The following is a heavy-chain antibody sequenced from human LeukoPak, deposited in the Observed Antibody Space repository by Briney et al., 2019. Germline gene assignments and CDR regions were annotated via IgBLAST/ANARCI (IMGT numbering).Heavy chain of an antibody. D-gene: IGHD3-3*01. V-gene: IGHV3-23*01. CDR1: GLPFSSHA. J-gene: IGHJ4*02. CDR3: VRGARHDDLWSGYFFDY. Sequence: PGGPLDSPCLASGLPFSSHAMGWVPRAPGRGLGGASTLGGRSRSTYYADSVKGRFTISRDNSKNTLYLHMSSLRAEDTAIYYCVRGARHDDLWSGYFFDYWGQGTLVTVSS. CDR2: LGGRSRST.